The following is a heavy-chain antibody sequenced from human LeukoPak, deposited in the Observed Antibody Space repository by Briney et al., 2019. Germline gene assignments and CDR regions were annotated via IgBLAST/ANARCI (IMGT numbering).Heavy chain of an antibody. Sequence: GRSLRLSCAASGFTFDDYAMHWVRQAPGKGLEWDSGISWNSGSIGYADSVKGRFTISRDNAKNSLYLQMNSLRAEETALYYCAKGYTSGWFGENWFDPWGQGTLVTVSS. V-gene: IGHV3-9*01. J-gene: IGHJ5*02. D-gene: IGHD6-19*01. CDR2: ISWNSGSI. CDR3: AKGYTSGWFGENWFDP. CDR1: GFTFDDYA.